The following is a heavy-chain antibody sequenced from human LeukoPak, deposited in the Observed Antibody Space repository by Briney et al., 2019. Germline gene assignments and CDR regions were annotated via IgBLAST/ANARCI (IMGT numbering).Heavy chain of an antibody. V-gene: IGHV4-39*01. Sequence: SETLSLTCSVSGGSISSSSYYWGWIRQAPGRGLEWIANIYYSGSTYYSPSLKSRVTISVDTSKNQFSLKLNSVTAADTAVYYCARQFYESRSPHAKYFQQWGQGTLVTVSS. CDR1: GGSISSSSYY. CDR2: IYYSGST. J-gene: IGHJ1*01. CDR3: ARQFYESRSPHAKYFQQ. D-gene: IGHD3-22*01.